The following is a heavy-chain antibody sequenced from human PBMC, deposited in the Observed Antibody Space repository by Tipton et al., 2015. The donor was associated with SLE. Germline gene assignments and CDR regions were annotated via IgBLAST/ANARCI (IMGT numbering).Heavy chain of an antibody. D-gene: IGHD3-10*01. V-gene: IGHV3-9*01. CDR1: GFTFDDYA. CDR3: VKGGQFREFYRFDN. CDR2: ISWNGGST. Sequence: SLRLSCVVSGFTFDDYAMHWVRQAPGKGLECVSGISWNGGSTVSSDSVKGRFSISRDNAKKSLYLQMNSLRAADTALYYCVKGGQFREFYRFDNWGQGALVTVSS. J-gene: IGHJ4*02.